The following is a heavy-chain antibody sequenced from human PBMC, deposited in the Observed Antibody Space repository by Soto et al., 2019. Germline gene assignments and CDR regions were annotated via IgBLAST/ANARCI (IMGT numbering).Heavy chain of an antibody. CDR3: ARDRRGSSGWFGSIDY. Sequence: QVQLVESGGGVVQPGRSLRLSCAASGFTFSSYAIHWVRQAPGKGLEWVAVISYDGRNKFHADSVKGRFTISRDNSKNTLYLQMNSLRGDDTAVYYCARDRRGSSGWFGSIDYWGQGTLVTVSS. J-gene: IGHJ4*02. CDR2: ISYDGRNK. CDR1: GFTFSSYA. V-gene: IGHV3-30*04. D-gene: IGHD6-19*01.